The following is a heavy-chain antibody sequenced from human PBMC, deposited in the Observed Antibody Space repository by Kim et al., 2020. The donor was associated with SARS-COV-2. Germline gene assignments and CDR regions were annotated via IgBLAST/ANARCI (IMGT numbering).Heavy chain of an antibody. CDR1: GGSFSGYY. V-gene: IGHV4-34*01. D-gene: IGHD6-19*01. J-gene: IGHJ6*03. CDR2: INHSGST. CDR3: ARGTRQWLSRHYYYYMDV. Sequence: SETLSLTCAVYGGSFSGYYWSWIRQPPGKGLDWIGEINHSGSTNYNPSLKSRVTISVDTSKNQFSLKLSSVTAADTAVYYCARGTRQWLSRHYYYYMDV.